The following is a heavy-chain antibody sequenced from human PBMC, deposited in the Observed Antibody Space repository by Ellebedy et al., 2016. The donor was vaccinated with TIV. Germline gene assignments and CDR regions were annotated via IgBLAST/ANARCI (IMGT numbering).Heavy chain of an antibody. CDR1: GFSFRSYW. CDR2: IKQGGSER. Sequence: GGSLRLSCATSGFSFRSYWMSWVRQAPGKGLEWVANIKQGGSERYYVDSVKGRFTISRDNAKNSLYLEMNSLRAEDTAVYYCATDGSYGDYLSPAHAFETWGQGTMVTVSS. J-gene: IGHJ3*02. D-gene: IGHD4-17*01. CDR3: ATDGSYGDYLSPAHAFET. V-gene: IGHV3-7*01.